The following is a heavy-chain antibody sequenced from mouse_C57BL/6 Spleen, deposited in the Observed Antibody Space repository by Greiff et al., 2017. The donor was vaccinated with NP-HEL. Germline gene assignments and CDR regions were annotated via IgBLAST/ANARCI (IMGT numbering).Heavy chain of an antibody. V-gene: IGHV8-12*01. Sequence: QVTLKESGPGILQSSQTLSLTCSFSGFSLSTSGMGVSWIRQPSGKGLEWMAQIYWDDDKRDNPSLMSRLTISKATSRNQVFLKITSVDTADTATYYCARTTTAIVTTFDYWGQGTTLTVSS. CDR1: GFSLSTSGMG. CDR3: ARTTTAIVTTFDY. J-gene: IGHJ2*01. CDR2: IYWDDDK. D-gene: IGHD2-5*01.